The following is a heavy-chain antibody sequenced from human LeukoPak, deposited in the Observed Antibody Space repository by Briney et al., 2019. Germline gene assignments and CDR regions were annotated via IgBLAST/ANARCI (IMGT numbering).Heavy chain of an antibody. CDR3: AGQKGDYYGSGSYRLAFDI. Sequence: PGGSLRLSCAASGFTFSSYGMHWVRQAPGKGLEWVAFIRYDGSNKYYADSVKGRFTISRDNSKNTLYLQMNSLRAEDTAVYYCAGQKGDYYGSGSYRLAFDIWGQGTMVTVSS. V-gene: IGHV3-30*02. D-gene: IGHD3-10*01. CDR2: IRYDGSNK. J-gene: IGHJ3*02. CDR1: GFTFSSYG.